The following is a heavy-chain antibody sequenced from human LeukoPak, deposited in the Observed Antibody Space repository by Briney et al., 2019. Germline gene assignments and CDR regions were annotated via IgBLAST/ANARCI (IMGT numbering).Heavy chain of an antibody. V-gene: IGHV3-33*08. D-gene: IGHD2-2*02. CDR2: IWYDGSNK. CDR1: GFILTDYG. J-gene: IGHJ6*02. Sequence: GRPLRLSCAASGFILTDYGMHWVRQAPGKGLEWVAVIWYDGSNKYYADSVKGRFTISRDNSKNTLYLQMNSLRAEDTAVYYCAREGGGIVVVPAARPLTDYYYYGMDVWGQGTTVTVSS. CDR3: AREGGGIVVVPAARPLTDYYYYGMDV.